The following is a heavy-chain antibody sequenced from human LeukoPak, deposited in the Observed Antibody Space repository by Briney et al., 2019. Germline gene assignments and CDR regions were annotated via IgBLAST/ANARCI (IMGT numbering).Heavy chain of an antibody. CDR2: ISSSGSTI. J-gene: IGHJ4*02. V-gene: IGHV3-48*03. CDR3: ARGIGVPVFDY. CDR1: GLTFSSYE. Sequence: GGSLRLSCAASGLTFSSYEMNWVRQAPGKGLEWVSYISSSGSTIYYADSVKGRFTISRDNAKNSLYLQMNSLRAEDTAVYYCARGIGVPVFDYWGQGTLVTVSS. D-gene: IGHD2-8*01.